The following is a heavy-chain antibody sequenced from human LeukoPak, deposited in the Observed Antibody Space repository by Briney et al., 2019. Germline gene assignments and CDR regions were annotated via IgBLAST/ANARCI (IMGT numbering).Heavy chain of an antibody. CDR1: GGSFSGYY. J-gene: IGHJ4*02. D-gene: IGHD6-19*01. CDR3: ARGNYNNGWMKQATDY. CDR2: INHTGDT. Sequence: SETLSLTCGAYGGSFSGYYWSWSRQPPGKGLEWIGEINHTGDTNYDPSLKSRVTMSVDTSKKQFSLNLSSVTAADTAVYYCARGNYNNGWMKQATDYWGQGTQVTVSS. V-gene: IGHV4-34*01.